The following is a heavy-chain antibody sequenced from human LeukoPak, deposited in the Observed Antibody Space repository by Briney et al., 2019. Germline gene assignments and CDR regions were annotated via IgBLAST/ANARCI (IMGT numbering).Heavy chain of an antibody. CDR2: IIPIFGTA. CDR3: ARGLRTVATMYYFDY. D-gene: IGHD4-23*01. Sequence: ASVKVSCKASGGTFSSYAISWVRQAPGQGLEWMRGIIPIFGTANYAQKFQGRVTITADESTSTAYMELSSLRSEDTAVYYCARGLRTVATMYYFDYWGQGTLVTVSS. V-gene: IGHV1-69*13. J-gene: IGHJ4*02. CDR1: GGTFSSYA.